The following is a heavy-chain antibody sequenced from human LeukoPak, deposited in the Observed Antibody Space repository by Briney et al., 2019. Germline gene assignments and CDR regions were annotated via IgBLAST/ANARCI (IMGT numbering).Heavy chain of an antibody. CDR3: ARLTMPTGPGDY. CDR1: GDSMNSHY. V-gene: IGHV4-59*08. D-gene: IGHD4/OR15-4a*01. Sequence: PSETLSLTCTVSGDSMNSHYWSWIRQPPGKGLEWIGYMYYTGTTNYNPSVKSRVTISVDPSKNLLSLKLTSVTAADTGVYYCARLTMPTGPGDYWGQGTLVTVSS. CDR2: MYYTGTT. J-gene: IGHJ4*02.